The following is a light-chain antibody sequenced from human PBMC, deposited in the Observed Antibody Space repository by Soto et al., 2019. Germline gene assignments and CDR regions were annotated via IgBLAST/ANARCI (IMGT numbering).Light chain of an antibody. CDR3: QQYGSSPRIT. V-gene: IGKV3-20*01. CDR2: GAS. CDR1: QSVSTSY. J-gene: IGKJ5*01. Sequence: EIVLTQSPGTLSLSPGERATLSCRASQSVSTSYLAWYQQKPGQAPRLLIYGASSRAAGIPDRFSGSGSGTDFTLTISRLEPEDFVVYYCQQYGSSPRITCGQGTRLEIK.